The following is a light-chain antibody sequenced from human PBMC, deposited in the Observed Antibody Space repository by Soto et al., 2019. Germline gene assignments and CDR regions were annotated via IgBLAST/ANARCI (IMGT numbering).Light chain of an antibody. CDR3: QQYNNWPRVT. CDR1: QSVSSN. Sequence: EIVMTQSPATLSVSPGERATLSCRASQSVSSNLAWYQQKPGQAPRLLIYGASTRATGIPARFSGSGSGTEFTLTISSLQSEDFAVYYCQQYNNWPRVTFGQGTGLEIK. CDR2: GAS. V-gene: IGKV3-15*01. J-gene: IGKJ5*01.